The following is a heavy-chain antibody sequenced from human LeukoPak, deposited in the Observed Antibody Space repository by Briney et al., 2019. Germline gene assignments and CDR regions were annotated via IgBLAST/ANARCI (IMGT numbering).Heavy chain of an antibody. CDR2: MNPNSGNT. CDR3: ARFIAAATKKFDY. D-gene: IGHD6-13*01. V-gene: IGHV1-8*01. Sequence: ASVKVSCKASGYTFTSYDINWVRQATGQGLEWMGWMNPNSGNTGYAQKFQGRVTMTRNTSISTAYMELSSLRSEDTAVYYCARFIAAATKKFDYWGQGTLVTVPS. CDR1: GYTFTSYD. J-gene: IGHJ4*02.